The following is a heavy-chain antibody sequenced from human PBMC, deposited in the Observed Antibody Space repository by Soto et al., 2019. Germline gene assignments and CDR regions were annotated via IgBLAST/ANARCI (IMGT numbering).Heavy chain of an antibody. CDR3: GRSGYCPNGVCYFGAFDY. CDR1: GYTFTSYD. D-gene: IGHD2-8*01. J-gene: IGHJ4*02. V-gene: IGHV1-8*01. Sequence: QVQLVQSGAEGKKPGASVKVSCKASGYTFTSYDINWVRQATGQGLEWMGWMKPNSGNTGEAQKFQGRVTMTRNTSISTAYMELGSLGSEDTAVYYCGRSGYCPNGVCYFGAFDYWGQGTLVTVSS. CDR2: MKPNSGNT.